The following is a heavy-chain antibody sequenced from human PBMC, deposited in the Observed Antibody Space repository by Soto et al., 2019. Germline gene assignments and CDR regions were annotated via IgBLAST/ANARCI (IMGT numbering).Heavy chain of an antibody. V-gene: IGHV1-69*13. J-gene: IGHJ4*02. CDR3: ASSSRYSLPFDY. D-gene: IGHD3-22*01. CDR2: IIPIFGTA. CDR1: GGTFSSYA. Sequence: SVEVSCKASGGTFSSYAISWVRQAPGQGLEWMGGIIPIFGTANYAQKFQGRVTITADESTSTAYMELSSLRSEDTAVYYCASSSRYSLPFDYWGQGTLVTVS.